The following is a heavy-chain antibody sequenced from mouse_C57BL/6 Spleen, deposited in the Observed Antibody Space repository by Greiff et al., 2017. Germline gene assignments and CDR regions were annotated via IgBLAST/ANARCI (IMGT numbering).Heavy chain of an antibody. J-gene: IGHJ2*01. CDR3: ARRVLVYFDY. D-gene: IGHD2-2*01. CDR2: IDPSDSYT. CDR1: GYTFTSYW. V-gene: IGHV1-69*01. Sequence: QVQLQQPGAELVMPGASVKLSCKASGYTFTSYWMHWVKQRPGQGLEWIGEIDPSDSYTNYNQKFKGKSTLTVDKSSSTAYMQLSSLTSEDSAVYYCARRVLVYFDYWGQGTTLTVSS.